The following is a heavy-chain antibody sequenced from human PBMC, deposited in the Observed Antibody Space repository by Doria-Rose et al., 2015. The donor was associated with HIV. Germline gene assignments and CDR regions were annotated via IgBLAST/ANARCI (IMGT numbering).Heavy chain of an antibody. D-gene: IGHD6-13*01. Sequence: PVLVKPTETLTLTCTVSGVSLSSPGMGVGWIRQPPGKALEWLANIFSDDERSYKTSLKSRLTISRGTSKSQVVLTMTDMDPVDTATYYCARIKSSRWYHKYYFDFWGQGTLVIVSA. CDR3: ARIKSSRWYHKYYFDF. CDR2: IFSDDER. J-gene: IGHJ4*02. V-gene: IGHV2-26*01. CDR1: GVSLSSPGMG.